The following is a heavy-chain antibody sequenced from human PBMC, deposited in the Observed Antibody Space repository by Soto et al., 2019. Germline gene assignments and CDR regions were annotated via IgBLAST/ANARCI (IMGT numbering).Heavy chain of an antibody. CDR2: IYYSGST. J-gene: IGHJ4*02. Sequence: QVQLQESGPGLVKPSQTLSLTCTVSGGSISSGDYYWSWIRQPPGKGLEWIGYIYYSGSTYYNPSLKSRVTISVDTSKNQFSLNLSSVTAGDTAVYYCARVADILTGYSHYFDYWGQGTLVTVSS. D-gene: IGHD3-9*01. CDR1: GGSISSGDYY. V-gene: IGHV4-30-4*01. CDR3: ARVADILTGYSHYFDY.